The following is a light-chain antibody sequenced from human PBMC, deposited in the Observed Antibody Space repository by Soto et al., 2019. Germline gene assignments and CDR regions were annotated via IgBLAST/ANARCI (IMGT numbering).Light chain of an antibody. V-gene: IGLV2-14*01. J-gene: IGLJ1*01. CDR1: SSDVGGYNY. CDR2: DVS. CDR3: SSYTSIPYV. Sequence: QSVLTQPASVSGSPGQSITISCTGTSSDVGGYNYVSWYQQYPGKAPKLMIYDVSNRPSGVSNRFSGSKSGNTASLTISGLQAEDEADYYCSSYTSIPYVFGTGTKVTVL.